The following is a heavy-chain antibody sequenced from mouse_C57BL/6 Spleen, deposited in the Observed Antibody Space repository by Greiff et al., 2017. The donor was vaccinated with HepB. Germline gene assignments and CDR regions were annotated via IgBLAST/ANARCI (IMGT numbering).Heavy chain of an antibody. J-gene: IGHJ3*01. CDR3: AKRGDYDGAWFAY. CDR1: GFTFSDYG. V-gene: IGHV5-17*01. D-gene: IGHD2-4*01. Sequence: EVKLVESGGGLVKPGGSRKLSCAASGFTFSDYGMHWVRQAPEKGLEWVAYISSGSSTSYYADTVKGRFTISRDNAKNTLFLQMTSLGSEDTAMYYCAKRGDYDGAWFAYWGQGTLVTVSA. CDR2: ISSGSSTS.